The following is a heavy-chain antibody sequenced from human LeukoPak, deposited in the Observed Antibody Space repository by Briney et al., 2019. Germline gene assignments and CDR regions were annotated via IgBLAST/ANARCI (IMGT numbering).Heavy chain of an antibody. CDR2: IDAGNGRT. Sequence: ASVKVSCKASGYDFTKYAVQWVRQAPGQRLEWMGWIDAGNGRTKYSQDFQGRVTITRDTSARIAYMELSSLTSDDMSVYYCARDAIAAAGTQLPYYYYYMDVWGKGTTVTISS. CDR1: GYDFTKYA. J-gene: IGHJ6*03. V-gene: IGHV1-3*03. CDR3: ARDAIAAAGTQLPYYYYYMDV. D-gene: IGHD6-13*01.